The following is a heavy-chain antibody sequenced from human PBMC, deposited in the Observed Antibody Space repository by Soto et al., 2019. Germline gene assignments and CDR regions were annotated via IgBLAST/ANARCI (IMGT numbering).Heavy chain of an antibody. J-gene: IGHJ4*02. Sequence: SETLSLTCTVSGGSISSYYWSWIRQPPGKGLEWIGYIYYSGSTNYNPSLKSRVTISVDTSKNQFSLKLSSVTAADTAVYYCARIGGVVISQYYFDYWGQGTLVTVSS. V-gene: IGHV4-59*01. D-gene: IGHD3-3*01. CDR1: GGSISSYY. CDR2: IYYSGST. CDR3: ARIGGVVISQYYFDY.